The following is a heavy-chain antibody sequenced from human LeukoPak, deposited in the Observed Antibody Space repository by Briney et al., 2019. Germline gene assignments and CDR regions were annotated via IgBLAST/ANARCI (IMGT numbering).Heavy chain of an antibody. Sequence: GGSLRLSCAASGFTFSSYSMNWVRQAPGKGLEWVAVIWYDGSNKYYADSVKGRFTISRDNSKNTLYLQMNSLRAEDTAVYYCAKDLLWDSSSWTFDYWGQGTLVTVSS. D-gene: IGHD6-6*01. CDR2: IWYDGSNK. CDR1: GFTFSSYS. V-gene: IGHV3-33*06. J-gene: IGHJ4*02. CDR3: AKDLLWDSSSWTFDY.